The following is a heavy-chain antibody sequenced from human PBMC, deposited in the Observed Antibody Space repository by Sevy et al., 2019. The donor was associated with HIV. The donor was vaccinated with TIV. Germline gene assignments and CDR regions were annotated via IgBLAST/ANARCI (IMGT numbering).Heavy chain of an antibody. V-gene: IGHV1-18*01. Sequence: ASVKVSCKASGYTFTTYPIGWVRQAPGQGLEWMGWISTYSGETRDAQKFQGRATMTTDTSTSTAYLELRSLRSDDTAVYYCARDSDGSGHYYADYCDYWGQGTLVTVSS. CDR3: ARDSDGSGHYYADYCDY. CDR1: GYTFTTYP. CDR2: ISTYSGET. J-gene: IGHJ4*02. D-gene: IGHD3-22*01.